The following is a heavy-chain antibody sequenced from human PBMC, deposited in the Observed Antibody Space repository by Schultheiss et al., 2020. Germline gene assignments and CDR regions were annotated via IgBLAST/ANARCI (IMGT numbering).Heavy chain of an antibody. D-gene: IGHD6-19*01. CDR2: IYYSGST. Sequence: SQTLSLTCTVSGGSISSGGYSWSWIRQPPGKGLEWIGYIYYSGSTYYNPSLKSRLTVSLDTPKNQFSLKLSSVTAADTAVYYCARGEYSSGWYGGGYYYYGMDVWGQGTTVTVSS. V-gene: IGHV4-61*08. J-gene: IGHJ6*02. CDR3: ARGEYSSGWYGGGYYYYGMDV. CDR1: GGSISSGGYS.